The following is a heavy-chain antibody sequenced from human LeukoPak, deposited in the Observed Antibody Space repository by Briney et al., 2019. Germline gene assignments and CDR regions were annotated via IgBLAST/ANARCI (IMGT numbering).Heavy chain of an antibody. V-gene: IGHV4-31*03. CDR2: IHYNGNT. J-gene: IGHJ4*02. D-gene: IGHD5-12*01. CDR1: GGSISSGGYY. CDR3: ARDYLVATLGPLIDY. Sequence: SETLSLTCTVSGGSISSGGYYWSWIRQHPGKGLEWIGYIHYNGNTYYNPSLKSRVTISVDTSKNQFSLKLSSVTAADTAVYYCARDYLVATLGPLIDYWGQGILVTVSS.